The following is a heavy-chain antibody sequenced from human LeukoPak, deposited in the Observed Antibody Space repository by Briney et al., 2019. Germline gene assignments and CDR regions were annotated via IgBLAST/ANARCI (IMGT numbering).Heavy chain of an antibody. CDR1: GFTGSSNY. V-gene: IGHV3-53*01. CDR3: ATPKDWNDVSGMDV. CDR2: IYSGGRT. J-gene: IGHJ6*02. D-gene: IGHD1-1*01. Sequence: GGSLRLSGAATGFTGSSNYMSWVRQAPGKGLELVSVIYSGGRTYYADSVKGRFTLSRDNSKNTLYLQMNSLRAEDTAVYYCATPKDWNDVSGMDVWGQGTTVTVSS.